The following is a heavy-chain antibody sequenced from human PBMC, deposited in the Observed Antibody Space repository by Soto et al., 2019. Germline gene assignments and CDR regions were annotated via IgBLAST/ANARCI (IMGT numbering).Heavy chain of an antibody. D-gene: IGHD6-13*01. CDR1: GFTFSSYG. CDR3: ARDRSSSQGDMTGVFDY. Sequence: PGGSLRLSCAASGFTFSSYGMHWVRQAPGKGLEWVAVIWYDGSNKYYADSVKGRFTISRDNSKNTPYLQMNSLRAEDTAVYYCARDRSSSQGDMTGVFDYWGQGTLVTVSS. CDR2: IWYDGSNK. J-gene: IGHJ4*02. V-gene: IGHV3-33*01.